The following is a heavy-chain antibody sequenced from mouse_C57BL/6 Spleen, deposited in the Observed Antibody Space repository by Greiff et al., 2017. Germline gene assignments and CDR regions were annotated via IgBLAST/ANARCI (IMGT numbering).Heavy chain of an antibody. Sequence: QVQLQQPGAELVKPGASVKMSCKASGYTFTSYWITWVKQRPGQGLEWIGDIYPGSGSTNYNEKFKSKATLTVDTSSSTAYMQISSLTSEDSAVYYCARRTGTDYAMDYWGQGTSVTVSS. CDR2: IYPGSGST. V-gene: IGHV1-55*01. J-gene: IGHJ4*01. CDR3: ARRTGTDYAMDY. CDR1: GYTFTSYW. D-gene: IGHD4-1*01.